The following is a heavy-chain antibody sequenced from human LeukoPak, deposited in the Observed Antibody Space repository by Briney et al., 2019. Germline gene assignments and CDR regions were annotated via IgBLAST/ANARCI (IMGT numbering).Heavy chain of an antibody. CDR1: VSTFTSYG. CDR2: MSAYNGNT. J-gene: IGHJ5*02. D-gene: IGHD2-2*01. V-gene: IGHV1-18*04. Sequence: GASVKVSCKASVSTFTSYGISWVRQAPGQRLGGRGWMSAYNGNTNYAQKLQGRVTMTTDTSTSTAYMELRSLRSDDTAVYYCARVDCSSTSCYAAGNWFDPWGQGTLVTVSS. CDR3: ARVDCSSTSCYAAGNWFDP.